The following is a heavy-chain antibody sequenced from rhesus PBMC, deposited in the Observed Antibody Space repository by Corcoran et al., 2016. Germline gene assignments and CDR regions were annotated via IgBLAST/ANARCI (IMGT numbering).Heavy chain of an antibody. CDR2: ISYSGSS. Sequence: QVQLQESGPGLVKPSETLSLTCAVSGYSISSGSGWSWIRQPPGKGLEWIGYISYSGSSYYTPSFKSRVTISIDTSKTQFSLKLSSVTAADTAVYYCAKGYYPDYWGQGVLVTVSS. D-gene: IGHD3-16*01. J-gene: IGHJ4*01. V-gene: IGHV4-127*01. CDR1: GYSISSGSG. CDR3: AKGYYPDY.